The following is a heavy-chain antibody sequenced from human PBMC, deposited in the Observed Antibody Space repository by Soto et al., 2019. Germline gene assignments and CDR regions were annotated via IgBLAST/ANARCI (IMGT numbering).Heavy chain of an antibody. CDR3: ARKGLGAGIETALPNYDYYYVMDV. V-gene: IGHV3-30*04. Sequence: QVQLVESGGGVVQPGRSLRLSCAASGFTFNSYAMHWVRQAPGKGLEWVAVISYDGGNKYYADSVKGRFTISRDNSKNTLYLQRNSLRDEDTAVYYCARKGLGAGIETALPNYDYYYVMDVWGQGTTVTVSS. J-gene: IGHJ6*02. D-gene: IGHD1-26*01. CDR1: GFTFNSYA. CDR2: ISYDGGNK.